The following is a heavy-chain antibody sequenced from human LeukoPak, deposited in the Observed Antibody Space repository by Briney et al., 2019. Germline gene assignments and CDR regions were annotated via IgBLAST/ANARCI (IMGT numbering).Heavy chain of an antibody. V-gene: IGHV4-4*07. D-gene: IGHD4-17*01. CDR3: ARQVRGDGDYLPYWYFDL. J-gene: IGHJ2*01. CDR2: IYTSGST. CDR1: GGSISSYY. Sequence: SETLSLTCTVSGGSISSYYWSWIRQPAGKGLEWIGCIYTSGSTNYNPSLKSRVTMSVDTSKNQFSLKLSSVTAADTAVYYCARQVRGDGDYLPYWYFDLWGRGTLVTVSS.